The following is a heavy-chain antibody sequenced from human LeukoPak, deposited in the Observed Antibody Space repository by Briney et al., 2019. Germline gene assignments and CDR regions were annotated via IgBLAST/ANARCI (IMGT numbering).Heavy chain of an antibody. CDR1: GFTFSDYY. J-gene: IGHJ6*02. D-gene: IGHD1-26*01. V-gene: IGHV3-11*01. CDR2: ISSSGSTI. CDR3: ARDTVGATNPPYYYYGMDV. Sequence: GGSLRLSCAASGFTFSDYYMSWIRQAPGKGLEWVSCISSSGSTIYYADSVKGRFTISRDNAKNSLYLQMNSLRAEDTAVYYCARDTVGATNPPYYYYGMDVWGQGTTVTVSS.